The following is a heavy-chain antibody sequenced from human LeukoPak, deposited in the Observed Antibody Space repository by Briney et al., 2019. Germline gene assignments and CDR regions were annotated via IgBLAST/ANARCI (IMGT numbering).Heavy chain of an antibody. Sequence: SVKVSCKASGGTFSSYAISWVRQAPGQGLEWMGGIIPIFGTANYAQKFQGRVTITADESASAAYMELSSLRSEDTAVYYCASAPLRWSDYYYYGMDVWGQGTTVTVSS. V-gene: IGHV1-69*13. D-gene: IGHD4-23*01. CDR2: IIPIFGTA. J-gene: IGHJ6*02. CDR1: GGTFSSYA. CDR3: ASAPLRWSDYYYYGMDV.